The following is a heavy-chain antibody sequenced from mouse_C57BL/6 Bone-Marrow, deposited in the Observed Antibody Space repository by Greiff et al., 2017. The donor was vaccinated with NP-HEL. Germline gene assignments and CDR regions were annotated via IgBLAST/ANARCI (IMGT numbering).Heavy chain of an antibody. CDR3: ARWVTLDY. D-gene: IGHD2-2*01. J-gene: IGHJ2*01. CDR1: GYSFTGYY. Sequence: EVQLVESGPELVKPGASVKISCKASGYSFTGYYMNWVKQSPEKSLEWIGEINPSTGGTTYNQKFKAKATLTVDKSSSTAYMQLKSLTSEDAAVDYCARWVTLDYWGQGTTLTVSS. V-gene: IGHV1-42*01. CDR2: INPSTGGT.